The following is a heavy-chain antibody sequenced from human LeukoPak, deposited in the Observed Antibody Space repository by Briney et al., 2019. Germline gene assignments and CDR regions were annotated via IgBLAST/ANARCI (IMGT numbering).Heavy chain of an antibody. D-gene: IGHD6-13*01. CDR2: IYISGST. CDR1: GVSINTYY. CDR3: ARDQTAAAGLGYYYYGMDV. V-gene: IGHV4-4*07. Sequence: SETLSLTCTVSGVSINTYYWSWIRQPAGKGLEWIGRIYISGSTNYDPSLKSRVTMSLDTSKNQLSLKLSSVTAADTAVYYCARDQTAAAGLGYYYYGMDVWGQGTTVTVSS. J-gene: IGHJ6*02.